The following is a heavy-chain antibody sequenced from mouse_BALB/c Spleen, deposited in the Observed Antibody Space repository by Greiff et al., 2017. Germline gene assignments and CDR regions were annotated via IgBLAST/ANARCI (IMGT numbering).Heavy chain of an antibody. CDR3: ARSTAWYFDV. V-gene: IGHV5-12-1*01. D-gene: IGHD1-2*01. Sequence: EVKLMESGGGLVKPGGSLKLSCAASGFAFSSYDMSWVRQTPEKRLEWVAYISSGGGSTYYPDTVKGRFTISRDNAKNTLYLQMSSLKSEDTAMYYCARSTAWYFDVWGAGTTVTVSS. CDR2: ISSGGGST. J-gene: IGHJ1*01. CDR1: GFAFSSYD.